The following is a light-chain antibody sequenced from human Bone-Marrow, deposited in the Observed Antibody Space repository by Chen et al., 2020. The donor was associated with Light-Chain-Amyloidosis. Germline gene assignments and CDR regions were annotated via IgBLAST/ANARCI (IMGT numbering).Light chain of an antibody. Sequence: SYVLTQPSSVSVAPGKTAKITCWGNDIGITGVHWYQQKPGQAPVLVVLDTGDRPSGIPERFSGPSVGNTATLFISRVEAGDEAEYYCQVWDSGRDHVIFGGGTKLAVL. CDR1: DIGITG. J-gene: IGLJ2*01. CDR3: QVWDSGRDHVI. V-gene: IGLV3-21*03. CDR2: DTG.